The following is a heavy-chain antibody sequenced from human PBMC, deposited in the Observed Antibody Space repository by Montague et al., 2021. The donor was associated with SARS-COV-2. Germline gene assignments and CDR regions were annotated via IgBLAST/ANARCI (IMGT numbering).Heavy chain of an antibody. CDR1: GGSISSGSYY. Sequence: SETLSLTCTVSGGSISSGSYYWGWIRQPPGKGLEWIGYIYYSGSTYYNPSLKSRVTISVDTSKNQFSLKLSSVTAADTAVYYCARQPTRGITIFGVVTDYGMDVWGQGTTVTVSS. V-gene: IGHV4-39*01. D-gene: IGHD3-3*01. CDR3: ARQPTRGITIFGVVTDYGMDV. CDR2: IYYSGST. J-gene: IGHJ6*02.